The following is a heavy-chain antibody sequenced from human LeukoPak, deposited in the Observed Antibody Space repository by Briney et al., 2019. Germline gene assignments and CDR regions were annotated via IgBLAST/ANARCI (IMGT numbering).Heavy chain of an antibody. CDR2: IYHSGST. CDR1: GGSIISTSYY. D-gene: IGHD5-18*01. V-gene: IGHV4-39*01. Sequence: SETLSLTCIVSGGSIISTSYYWGWIRQPPGEGLDWIGSIYHSGSTYYNPSLKSRLTLSVDTSKNQFSLRLTSVTAADTAVYYCARNGGAYSYEAWGQGTLVTVSS. J-gene: IGHJ4*02. CDR3: ARNGGAYSYEA.